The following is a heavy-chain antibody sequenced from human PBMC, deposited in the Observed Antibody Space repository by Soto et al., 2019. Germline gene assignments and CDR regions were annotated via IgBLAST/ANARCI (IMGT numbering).Heavy chain of an antibody. V-gene: IGHV5-10-1*01. CDR3: ASPTMTSTSFYYAMDV. CDR2: INPTDSET. J-gene: IGHJ6*02. D-gene: IGHD4-17*01. Sequence: PGESLKISCRGSGFSFTVNWIGWVRQMPGKGLEYMGKINPTDSETNYSPSFEGHVTFSVDRSTSTAYVRWNSLKASDTAMYYCASPTMTSTSFYYAMDVWGQGTTVTVSS. CDR1: GFSFTVNW.